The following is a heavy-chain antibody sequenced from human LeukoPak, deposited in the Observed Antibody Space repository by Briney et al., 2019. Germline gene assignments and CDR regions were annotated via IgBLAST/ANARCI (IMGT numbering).Heavy chain of an antibody. CDR2: ISPSGDIT. Sequence: GGTLRLSCAGSGFSFSSHGMNWVRQAPGKGLEWVSGISPSGDITYYTDSVRGRFTISRDNFKNTLSLQVNSLRAEDTAMYYCAKDDDWGRYKHWGQGTLVTVSS. V-gene: IGHV3-23*01. CDR1: GFSFSSHG. CDR3: AKDDDWGRYKH. J-gene: IGHJ1*01. D-gene: IGHD3-16*01.